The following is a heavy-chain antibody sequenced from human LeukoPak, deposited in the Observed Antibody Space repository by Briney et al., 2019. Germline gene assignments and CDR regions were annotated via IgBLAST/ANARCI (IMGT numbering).Heavy chain of an antibody. Sequence: ASVKVSCKASGYTFTGYYMHWVRQAPGQGLEWMGSINPNSGGTNYAQKFQGRVTITADKSTSTAYMELSSLRSEDTAVYYCANGPAGYSSGRVVWFDPWGQGTLVTVSS. V-gene: IGHV1-2*02. CDR3: ANGPAGYSSGRVVWFDP. CDR2: INPNSGGT. CDR1: GYTFTGYY. D-gene: IGHD6-19*01. J-gene: IGHJ5*02.